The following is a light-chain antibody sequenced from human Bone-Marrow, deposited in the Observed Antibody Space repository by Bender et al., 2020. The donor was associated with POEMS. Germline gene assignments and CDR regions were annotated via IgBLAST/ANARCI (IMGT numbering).Light chain of an antibody. CDR1: SSDVGGYNY. J-gene: IGLJ3*02. CDR2: DVR. CDR3: CSYAGSYTYWV. Sequence: QSALTQPRSVSGSPGQSVTISCTGTSSDVGGYNYVSWYQHHPGKAPKVILFDVRKRPSGVPDRFSGSKSGNTASLTISGLQAEDEADYYCCSYAGSYTYWVFGGGTKLTVL. V-gene: IGLV2-11*01.